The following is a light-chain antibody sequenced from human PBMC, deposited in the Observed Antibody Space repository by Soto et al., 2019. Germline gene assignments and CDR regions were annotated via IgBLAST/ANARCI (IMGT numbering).Light chain of an antibody. CDR3: QQYNSYSGTT. J-gene: IGKJ2*01. CDR1: QSISSW. CDR2: DAS. Sequence: DIQMTQSPSTLSASVGDRVTITCRASQSISSWLAWYQQKPGKAPKLLIYDASSLESGVPSRFSGSGSGTEFSLTISRLQPDDFATYYCQQYNSYSGTTFSQGTKLEIK. V-gene: IGKV1-5*01.